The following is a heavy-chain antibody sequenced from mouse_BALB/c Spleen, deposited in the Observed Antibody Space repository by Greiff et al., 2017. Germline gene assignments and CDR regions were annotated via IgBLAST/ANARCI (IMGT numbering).Heavy chain of an antibody. D-gene: IGHD2-10*02. J-gene: IGHJ2*01. CDR3: ARDRMLTAYFDY. CDR2: INSNGGST. V-gene: IGHV5-6-3*01. Sequence: EVKLMESGGGLVQPGGSLKLSCAASGFTFSSYGMSWVRQTPDKRLELVATINSNGGSTYYPDSVKGRFTISRDNAKNTLYLQMSSLKSEDTAMYYCARDRMLTAYFDYWGQGTTLTVSS. CDR1: GFTFSSYG.